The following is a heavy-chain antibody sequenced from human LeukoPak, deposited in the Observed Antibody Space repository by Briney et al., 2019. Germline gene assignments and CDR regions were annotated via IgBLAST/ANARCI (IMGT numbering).Heavy chain of an antibody. Sequence: PGGSLRLSCAASGFTFSSYGMHWVRQAPGKGPEWVAVIWYDGSNKYYADSVKGRFTISRDNSKNTLYLQMNSLRAEDTAVYYCARDCTSCPHPHYYYYGMDVWGQGTTVTVSS. CDR2: IWYDGSNK. CDR3: ARDCTSCPHPHYYYYGMDV. J-gene: IGHJ6*02. D-gene: IGHD2-2*01. V-gene: IGHV3-33*01. CDR1: GFTFSSYG.